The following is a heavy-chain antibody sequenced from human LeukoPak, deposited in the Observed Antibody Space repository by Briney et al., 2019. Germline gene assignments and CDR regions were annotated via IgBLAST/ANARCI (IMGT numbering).Heavy chain of an antibody. CDR3: ARSAGWSKNWFDP. Sequence: SVKVSCKASGGTFSSYAISWVRQAPGQGLEWMGRFIPIFGTANYAQKFQGRVTITTGESTITDYMELSSLRSEDTAVDYCARSAGWSKNWFDPWGQGTLVTVSS. D-gene: IGHD3-3*01. V-gene: IGHV1-69*05. CDR2: FIPIFGTA. CDR1: GGTFSSYA. J-gene: IGHJ5*02.